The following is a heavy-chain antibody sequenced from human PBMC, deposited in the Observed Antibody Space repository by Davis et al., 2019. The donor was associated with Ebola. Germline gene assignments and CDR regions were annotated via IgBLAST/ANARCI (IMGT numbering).Heavy chain of an antibody. Sequence: GGSLRLSCAASGFTFSSYWMHWVRQAPGKGLEWVGRIKSKTDGGTTDYAAPVKGRFTISRDNSKNTLYLQMNSLRAEDTAVYYCAKDTYGSGSPRRLYYYYGMDVWGQGTTVTVSS. J-gene: IGHJ6*02. CDR1: GFTFSSYW. CDR2: IKSKTDGGTT. D-gene: IGHD3-10*01. V-gene: IGHV3-15*01. CDR3: AKDTYGSGSPRRLYYYYGMDV.